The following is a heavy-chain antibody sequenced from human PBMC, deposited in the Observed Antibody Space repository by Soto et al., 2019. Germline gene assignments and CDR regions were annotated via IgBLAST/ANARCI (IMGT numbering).Heavy chain of an antibody. CDR1: GCSFTGYW. Sequence: PGESLKISCKGSGCSFTGYWISWVRQMPGKGLEWMGRIDPSDSYTSYSPSFQGHVTISADKSISTAYLQWSSLKASDTAMYYCARVKFHYYGSGSYYPSKWFDPWGQGTLVTVPQ. D-gene: IGHD3-10*01. CDR3: ARVKFHYYGSGSYYPSKWFDP. CDR2: IDPSDSYT. J-gene: IGHJ5*02. V-gene: IGHV5-10-1*01.